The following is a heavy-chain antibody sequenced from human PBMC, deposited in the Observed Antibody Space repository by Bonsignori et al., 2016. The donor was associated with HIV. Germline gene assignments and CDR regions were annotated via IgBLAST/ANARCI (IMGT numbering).Heavy chain of an antibody. V-gene: IGHV1-18*01. Sequence: WVRQAPGQGLEWMGWISAHTGNTQYAQRFQDRVTMTTEIFTSTAYMELRTLRSDDTAVYFCARGGSGRGGPNTNYYYYYMDVWGKGTTGTVSS. J-gene: IGHJ6*03. CDR3: ARGGSGRGGPNTNYYYYYMDV. D-gene: IGHD3-16*01. CDR2: ISAHTGNT.